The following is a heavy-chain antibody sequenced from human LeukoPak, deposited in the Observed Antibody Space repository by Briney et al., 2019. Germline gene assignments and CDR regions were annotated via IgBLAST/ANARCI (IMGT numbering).Heavy chain of an antibody. CDR2: IYNGGST. Sequence: SETLSLTCTVSGGSISSYYWSWVRQPPGKGLEWIGYIYNGGSTNYNPSLKSRITISIDTSKNQFSLSLSSVTAADTAMYYCARQSATQLWYFDYWGQGSLVTVSS. D-gene: IGHD5-18*01. CDR3: ARQSATQLWYFDY. CDR1: GGSISSYY. V-gene: IGHV4-59*08. J-gene: IGHJ4*02.